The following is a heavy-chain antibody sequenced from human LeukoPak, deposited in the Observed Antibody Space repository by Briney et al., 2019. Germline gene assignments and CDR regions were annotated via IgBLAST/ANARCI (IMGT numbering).Heavy chain of an antibody. J-gene: IGHJ4*02. CDR2: IYYSGST. V-gene: IGHV4-61*01. CDR3: ARAHTSSWYMDY. CDR1: GGSVSSGSYY. Sequence: SETLSLTCTASGGSVSSGSYYWSWIRQPPGKGLEWIGYIYYSGSTNYNPSLKSRVTISVDTSENQLSLKLSSVTAADTALYYCARAHTSSWYMDYWGQGTLVTVSS. D-gene: IGHD6-13*01.